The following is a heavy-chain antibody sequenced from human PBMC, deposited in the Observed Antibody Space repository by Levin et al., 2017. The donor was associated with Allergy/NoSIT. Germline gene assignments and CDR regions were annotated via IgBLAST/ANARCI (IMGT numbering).Heavy chain of an antibody. CDR3: ARVRSGYYGAGSYYS. Sequence: GGSLRLSCAASGFTVSSNYMSWVRQAPGKGLEWVSVIYSGGSTYYADSVKGRFTISRDNSKNTLYLQMNSLRAEDTAVYYCARVRSGYYGAGSYYSWGQGTLVTVSS. V-gene: IGHV3-53*01. J-gene: IGHJ4*02. D-gene: IGHD3-10*01. CDR1: GFTVSSNY. CDR2: IYSGGST.